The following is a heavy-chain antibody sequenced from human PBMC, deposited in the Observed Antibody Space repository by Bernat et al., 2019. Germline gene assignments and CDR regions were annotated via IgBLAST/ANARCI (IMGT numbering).Heavy chain of an antibody. CDR1: GFTFSSYW. D-gene: IGHD3-22*01. J-gene: IGHJ3*02. Sequence: VQLVESGGGVVQPGGSLRLSCAASGFTFSSYWMHWVRQAPGKGLVWVSRINSDGSSTSYADSVKGRFTISRDNAKNTLYLQMNSLRAEDTAVYYCARGGYYDSSGYYSPDAFDIWGQGTMVTVSS. CDR2: INSDGSST. CDR3: ARGGYYDSSGYYSPDAFDI. V-gene: IGHV3-74*02.